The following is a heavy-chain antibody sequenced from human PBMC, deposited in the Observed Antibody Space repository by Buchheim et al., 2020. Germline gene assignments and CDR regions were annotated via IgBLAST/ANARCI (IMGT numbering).Heavy chain of an antibody. J-gene: IGHJ6*02. Sequence: QVQLVESGGGVVQPGRSLRLSCAASGFTFSSYGMHWVRQAPGKGLEWVAVIWYDGSNKYYADSVKGRFTISRDNSKNTLYLQMNSLRAEDTAVYYCARDLFAYCGGDCSRYYYYGMDVWGQGTT. CDR1: GFTFSSYG. CDR3: ARDLFAYCGGDCSRYYYYGMDV. V-gene: IGHV3-33*01. CDR2: IWYDGSNK. D-gene: IGHD2-21*01.